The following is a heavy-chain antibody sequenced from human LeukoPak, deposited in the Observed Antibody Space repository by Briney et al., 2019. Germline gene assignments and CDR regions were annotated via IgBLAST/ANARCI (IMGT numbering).Heavy chain of an antibody. Sequence: SVKVSCKASGGTFSSYAISWVRQAPGQGLEWMGGIIPIFGTANYAQKFQGRVTITADESTSTAYMELSSLRSEDTAVYYCARYPPPLGYCSSTSCYYYGMDVWGQGTTVTVSS. D-gene: IGHD2-2*01. CDR2: IIPIFGTA. J-gene: IGHJ6*02. V-gene: IGHV1-69*13. CDR3: ARYPPPLGYCSSTSCYYYGMDV. CDR1: GGTFSSYA.